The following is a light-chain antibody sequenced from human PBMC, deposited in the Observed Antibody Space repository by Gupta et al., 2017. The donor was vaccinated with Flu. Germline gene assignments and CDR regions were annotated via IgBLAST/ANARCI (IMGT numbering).Light chain of an antibody. V-gene: IGKV3-20*01. CDR1: QTVHTSK. CDR3: QQYGSSPRT. J-gene: IGKJ1*01. CDR2: GAS. Sequence: EIVLTQAPGILSLSSGETATLSCRADQTVHTSKYIAWYQQKPGQAPRLLIYGASNRATGVPDRLSGSGSGTDFTLTISKLEPGDFAVYFCQQYGSSPRTFGQGTKLEMK.